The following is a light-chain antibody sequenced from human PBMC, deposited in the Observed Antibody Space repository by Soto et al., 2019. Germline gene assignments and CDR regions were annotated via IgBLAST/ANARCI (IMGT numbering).Light chain of an antibody. CDR2: GNT. Sequence: QSVLTQPPSVSGAPGQRVTISCTGSSSNIGAGYDVHWYQQLPGTAPKLLIYGNTNRPSGVPDRFSGSKSGTSAPLAITGLQAEDEADYYCQSYDRSLSGVYVFGTGTKLTVL. CDR3: QSYDRSLSGVYV. CDR1: SSNIGAGYD. V-gene: IGLV1-40*01. J-gene: IGLJ1*01.